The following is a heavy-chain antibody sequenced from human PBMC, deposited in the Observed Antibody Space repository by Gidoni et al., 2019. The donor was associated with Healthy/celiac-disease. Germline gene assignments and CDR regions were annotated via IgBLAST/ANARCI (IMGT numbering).Heavy chain of an antibody. Sequence: QVQLQQWGAGLLKPSETLSLTCAVYGGSFSGYYWSWIRQPPGKGLEWIGEINHSGSTNYNPSLKSRVTISVETSKNQFSLKLSSVTAADTAVYYCARGGWSYYGSGATDYWGQGTLVTVSS. V-gene: IGHV4-34*01. J-gene: IGHJ4*02. CDR2: INHSGST. CDR1: GGSFSGYY. D-gene: IGHD3-10*01. CDR3: ARGGWSYYGSGATDY.